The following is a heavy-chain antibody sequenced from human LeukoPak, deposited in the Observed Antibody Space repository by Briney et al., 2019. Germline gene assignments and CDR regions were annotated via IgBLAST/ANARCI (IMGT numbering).Heavy chain of an antibody. CDR3: ARDRTNDYGHNVGAFDI. V-gene: IGHV3-7*01. CDR2: IKPDGSEK. J-gene: IGHJ3*02. D-gene: IGHD4-17*01. Sequence: QAGGSLRLSCEVSGFTFSGYWMSWVRQAPGKGLEWVANIKPDGSEKNHVDSVKGRFTISRDNVKNSVYLQMNSLRDEDTAVYYCARDRTNDYGHNVGAFDIWGQGTLVTVSS. CDR1: GFTFSGYW.